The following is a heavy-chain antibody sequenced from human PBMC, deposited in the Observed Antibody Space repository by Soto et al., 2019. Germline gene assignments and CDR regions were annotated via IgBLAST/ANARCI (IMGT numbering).Heavy chain of an antibody. D-gene: IGHD2-15*01. Sequence: SETLSLTCAVYGGSFSGYYWSWIRQPPGKGLEWIGEINHSGSTNYNPSLKSRVTISVDTSKNQFSLKLSSVTAADTAVYHCASCRSRYYYYYGMDVWGQGITVTDSS. J-gene: IGHJ6*02. CDR1: GGSFSGYY. CDR2: INHSGST. CDR3: ASCRSRYYYYYGMDV. V-gene: IGHV4-34*01.